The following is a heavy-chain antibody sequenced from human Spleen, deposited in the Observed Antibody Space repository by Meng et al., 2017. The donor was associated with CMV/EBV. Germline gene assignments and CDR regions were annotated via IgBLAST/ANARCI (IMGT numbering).Heavy chain of an antibody. CDR1: GGSFGGYY. Sequence: CAVSGGSFGGYYWGWIRQPPGKGLEWIGEINHSGSTNYNPSLKSRVTISVDTSKNQFSLKLSSVTAADTAVYYCARGLRWGSAAMDYWGQGTLVTVSS. CDR2: INHSGST. J-gene: IGHJ4*02. CDR3: ARGLRWGSAAMDY. V-gene: IGHV4-34*01. D-gene: IGHD2-2*01.